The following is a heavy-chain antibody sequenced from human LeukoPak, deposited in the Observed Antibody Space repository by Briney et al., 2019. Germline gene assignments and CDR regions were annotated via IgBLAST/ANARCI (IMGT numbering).Heavy chain of an antibody. D-gene: IGHD5-12*01. Sequence: ASVKVSCKASGYTFTSYDINWVRQATGQGLEWMGWMNPNSGNTGHAQKFQGRVTMTRNTSISTAYMELSSLRSEDTAVYYCARGLYIAVGAFDIWGQGTMVTVSS. J-gene: IGHJ3*02. CDR2: MNPNSGNT. V-gene: IGHV1-8*01. CDR3: ARGLYIAVGAFDI. CDR1: GYTFTSYD.